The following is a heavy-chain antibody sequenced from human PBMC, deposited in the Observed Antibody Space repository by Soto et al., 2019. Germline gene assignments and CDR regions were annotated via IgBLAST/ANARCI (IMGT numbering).Heavy chain of an antibody. CDR1: GGSFSGYY. V-gene: IGHV4-34*01. CDR3: ARVIRAVAGKHWSGPFDY. Sequence: PSETLSLTCAVYGGSFSGYYWSWIRQPPGKGLEWIGEINHSGSTNYNPSLKSRVTISVDTSKNQFSLKLSSVTAADTAVYYCARVIRAVAGKHWSGPFDYWGQGTLVTVSS. J-gene: IGHJ4*02. CDR2: INHSGST. D-gene: IGHD6-19*01.